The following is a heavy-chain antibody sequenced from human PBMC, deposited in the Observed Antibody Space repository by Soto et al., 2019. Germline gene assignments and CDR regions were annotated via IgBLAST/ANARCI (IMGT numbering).Heavy chain of an antibody. CDR1: GGSISSGGYY. CDR3: ARSSPVVTAP. J-gene: IGHJ5*02. Sequence: QVQLQESGPGLVKPSQTLSLTCTVSGGSISSGGYYWSWIRQHPGKGLEWIGYIYYSGSTYYNPSLKSRITISVDTSKKQFSLKLSSVTAADTAVYCCARSSPVVTAPWGQGTLVTVSS. CDR2: IYYSGST. V-gene: IGHV4-31*03. D-gene: IGHD2-21*02.